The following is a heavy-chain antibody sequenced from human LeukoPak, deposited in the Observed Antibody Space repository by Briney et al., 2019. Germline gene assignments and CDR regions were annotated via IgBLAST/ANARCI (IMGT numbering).Heavy chain of an antibody. CDR1: GGSFSGYY. J-gene: IGHJ4*02. D-gene: IGHD6-19*01. V-gene: IGHV4-34*01. CDR3: ARGRVAVAGTNFDY. Sequence: SETLSLTCAVYGGSFSGYYWSWIRQPPGKGLEWIGEINHSGSTNYNPSLKSRVTISADTSKNQFSLKLSSVTAADTAVYYCARGRVAVAGTNFDYWGQGTLVTVSS. CDR2: INHSGST.